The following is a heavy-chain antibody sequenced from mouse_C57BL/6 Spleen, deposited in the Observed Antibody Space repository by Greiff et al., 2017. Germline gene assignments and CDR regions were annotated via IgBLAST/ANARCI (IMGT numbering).Heavy chain of an antibody. CDR2: IDPSDSET. CDR3: ASSMDFYSCAMDY. V-gene: IGHV1-52*01. J-gene: IGHJ4*01. D-gene: IGHD2-3*01. CDR1: GYTFTSYW. Sequence: VQLQEPGAELVRPGSSVKLSCKASGYTFTSYWMRWVKQRPIQGLEWIGNIDPSDSETYYNQKFKDKATLTVDKSSSTAYMYLSSPTSELSGVYSCASSMDFYSCAMDYWGQGTSVTVSS.